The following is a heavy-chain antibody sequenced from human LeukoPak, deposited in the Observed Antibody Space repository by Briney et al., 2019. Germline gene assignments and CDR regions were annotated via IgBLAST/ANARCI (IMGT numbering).Heavy chain of an antibody. CDR2: ARNKVNSYTT. CDR1: GFTFSDHY. Sequence: PGGCLRLSSAASGFTFSDHYMDWGCPAPGKGLESVGRARNKVNSYTTDNGAAVQGRFSISRDDSKNSLYLQLNSLKTEDTALYYCARSHYQSSDYFDEDAFDIWGQGTMVTVSS. CDR3: ARSHYQSSDYFDEDAFDI. V-gene: IGHV3-72*01. J-gene: IGHJ3*02. D-gene: IGHD3-22*01.